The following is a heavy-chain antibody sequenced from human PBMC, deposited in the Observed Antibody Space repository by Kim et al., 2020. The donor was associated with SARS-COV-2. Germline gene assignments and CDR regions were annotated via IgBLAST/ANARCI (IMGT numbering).Heavy chain of an antibody. CDR2: ISGSGVST. CDR3: AKPKAADGSGSYPLHYYYYGMDV. D-gene: IGHD3-10*01. V-gene: IGHV3-23*01. J-gene: IGHJ6*02. CDR1: GFSFSSYA. Sequence: GGSLRLSCAASGFSFSSYAMSWVRQAPGKGLEWVSAISGSGVSTYYADSVKGRFTISRDNSKNTLYLQMNSLRAEDTAVYYCAKPKAADGSGSYPLHYYYYGMDVWGQGTTVTVSS.